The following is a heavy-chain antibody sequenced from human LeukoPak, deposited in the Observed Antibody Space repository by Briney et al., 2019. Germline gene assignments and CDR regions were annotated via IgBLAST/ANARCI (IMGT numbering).Heavy chain of an antibody. V-gene: IGHV4-4*02. D-gene: IGHD3-10*01. J-gene: IGHJ4*02. CDR1: GGSISSSNW. Sequence: PSETLSLTCAVSGGSISSSNWWSWVRQPPGKGLEWIGEIYHSGSTNYNPSLKSRVTISVDKSKNQFSLKLSSVTAADTAVYYCARSFYGSGSYQFDYWGQGILVTVSS. CDR3: ARSFYGSGSYQFDY. CDR2: IYHSGST.